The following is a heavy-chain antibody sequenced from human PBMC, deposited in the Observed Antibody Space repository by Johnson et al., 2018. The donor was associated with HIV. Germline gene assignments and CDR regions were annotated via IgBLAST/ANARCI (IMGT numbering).Heavy chain of an antibody. Sequence: VQLVESGGGVVQPGGYLRLSCAASGFTFSSYGMTWIRQVPGKGLECVAYISSSGAGIYYADSVRGRFTISRDNAKNSLFLQMNSLRAEATAVYYCARFDGFITTLRVIGDAFDVWGQGTMVTVSS. CDR3: ARFDGFITTLRVIGDAFDV. CDR1: GFTFSSYG. V-gene: IGHV3-48*04. J-gene: IGHJ3*01. D-gene: IGHD3-22*01. CDR2: ISSSGAGI.